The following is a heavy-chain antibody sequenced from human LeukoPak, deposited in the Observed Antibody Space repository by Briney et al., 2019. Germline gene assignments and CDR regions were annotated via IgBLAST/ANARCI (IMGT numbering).Heavy chain of an antibody. Sequence: GASVTVSCKASGYTFTGYYMHWVRQAPGQGLEWMGWINPNSGGTNYAQKFQGRVTMTRDTSISTAYMELSRLRSDDTAVYYCARDSRYYDSSGTDAFDIWGQGTMVTVSS. CDR2: INPNSGGT. V-gene: IGHV1-2*02. J-gene: IGHJ3*02. CDR1: GYTFTGYY. D-gene: IGHD3-22*01. CDR3: ARDSRYYDSSGTDAFDI.